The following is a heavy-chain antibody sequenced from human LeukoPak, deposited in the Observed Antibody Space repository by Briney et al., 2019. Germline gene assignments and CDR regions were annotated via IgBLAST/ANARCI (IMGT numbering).Heavy chain of an antibody. J-gene: IGHJ6*03. V-gene: IGHV3-7*01. CDR1: GFTFSSYW. CDR3: ARDQKGYSHGYFAVGYYYYYYMDV. CDR2: IKQDGSEK. Sequence: GGSLRLSCAASGFTFSSYWMSWVRQAPGKGLEWVANIKQDGSEKYYVDSVKGRFTISRDNAKNSLYLQMNSLRAEDTAVYYCARDQKGYSHGYFAVGYYYYYYMDVWGKGTTVTVSS. D-gene: IGHD5-18*01.